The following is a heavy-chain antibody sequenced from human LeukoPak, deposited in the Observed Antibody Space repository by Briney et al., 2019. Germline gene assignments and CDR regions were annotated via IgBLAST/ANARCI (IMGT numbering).Heavy chain of an antibody. CDR1: GDSVSRSSYY. D-gene: IGHD3-16*02. CDR3: ARPSVGEGDLSFHDAFNI. V-gene: IGHV4-61*01. J-gene: IGHJ3*02. CDR2: IYYIGST. Sequence: SETLSLTCTVSGDSVSRSSYYWTWIRQPPGKGLEWIGYIYYIGSTNYNPSLRSRLTMSVDTSKNQFSLRLSSVIAADTAVYYCARPSVGEGDLSFHDAFNIWGQGTMVTVSS.